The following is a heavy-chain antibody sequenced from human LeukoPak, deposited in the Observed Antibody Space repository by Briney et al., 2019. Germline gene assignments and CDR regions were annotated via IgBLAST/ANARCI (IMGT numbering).Heavy chain of an antibody. CDR2: ISAYNGNT. V-gene: IGHV1-18*01. Sequence: ASVKVSCKASGYTFTSYGISWVRQAPGQGLEWMGWISAYNGNTNYAQELQGRVTMTEDTSTDTAYMELSSLRSEDTAVYYCATAVLAAADYDYWGQGTLVTVSS. J-gene: IGHJ4*02. CDR3: ATAVLAAADYDY. CDR1: GYTFTSYG. D-gene: IGHD6-13*01.